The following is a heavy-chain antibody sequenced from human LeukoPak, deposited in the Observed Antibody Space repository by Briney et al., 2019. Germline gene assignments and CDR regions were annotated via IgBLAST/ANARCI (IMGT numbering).Heavy chain of an antibody. D-gene: IGHD4-17*01. CDR1: GFTFSSYS. J-gene: IGHJ4*02. CDR3: ATHGDSTDY. Sequence: PGGSLRLSCAASGFTFSSYSMTWVRQAPGKGLVWVSRINSDGSSTSYADSVKGRFTISRDNAKNTLYLQMNSLRAEDTAVYYCATHGDSTDYWGQGTLVTVSS. V-gene: IGHV3-74*01. CDR2: INSDGSST.